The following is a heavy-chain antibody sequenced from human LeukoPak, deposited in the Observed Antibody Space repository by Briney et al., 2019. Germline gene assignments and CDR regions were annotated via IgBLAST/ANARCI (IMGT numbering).Heavy chain of an antibody. V-gene: IGHV1-2*02. D-gene: IGHD3-3*01. J-gene: IGHJ4*02. CDR2: INPKTGGT. Sequence: ASVKVSCKASGYAFTGHYMHWVRQAPGQGLEWMGWINPKTGGTYYAQNFQGRVAMTRDTSISTAYMELRTLRSDDTAVYYCASAPITVLEVVMGEFDYWGQGTLVAVSS. CDR1: GYAFTGHY. CDR3: ASAPITVLEVVMGEFDY.